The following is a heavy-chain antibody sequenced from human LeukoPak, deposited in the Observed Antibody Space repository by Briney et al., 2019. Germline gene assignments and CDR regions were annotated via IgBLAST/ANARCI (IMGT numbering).Heavy chain of an antibody. D-gene: IGHD3-22*01. CDR3: ASRGDTSGYYYFDY. CDR2: ISGGSSYT. V-gene: IGHV3-11*03. Sequence: GGSLRLSCAASGFTFSDYYMTWIRQAPGKGLEWVSYISGGSSYTNYADSVKGRFTISRDNAKNSLYLQMNSLRAEDTAVYYCASRGDTSGYYYFDYWGQGTLVTVPS. CDR1: GFTFSDYY. J-gene: IGHJ4*02.